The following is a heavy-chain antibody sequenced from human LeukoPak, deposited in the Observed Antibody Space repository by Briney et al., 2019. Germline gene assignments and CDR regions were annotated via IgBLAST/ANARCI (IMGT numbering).Heavy chain of an antibody. V-gene: IGHV4-34*01. CDR1: GGSFSGYY. CDR2: INHSGST. Sequence: PSETLPLTCAVYGGSFSGYYWSWIRQPPGKGLEWIGEINHSGSTNYNLSLKSRVTISVDTSKNQFSLKLSSVTAADTAVYYCARGSRLVRGVHNWFDPWGQGTLVTVSS. D-gene: IGHD3-10*01. J-gene: IGHJ5*02. CDR3: ARGSRLVRGVHNWFDP.